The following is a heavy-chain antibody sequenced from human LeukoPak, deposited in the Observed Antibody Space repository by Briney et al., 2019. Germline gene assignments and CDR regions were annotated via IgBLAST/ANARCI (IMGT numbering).Heavy chain of an antibody. Sequence: GGSLRLSCAASGFTVSSNYMSWVRQAPGKGLGWVSVIYSGGSTYYADSVKGRFTISRDNSKNTLYLQMNSLGAEDTAVYYCATGVDFWSGYHYFDYWGQGTLVTVSS. V-gene: IGHV3-66*01. CDR2: IYSGGST. D-gene: IGHD3-3*01. CDR3: ATGVDFWSGYHYFDY. J-gene: IGHJ4*02. CDR1: GFTVSSNY.